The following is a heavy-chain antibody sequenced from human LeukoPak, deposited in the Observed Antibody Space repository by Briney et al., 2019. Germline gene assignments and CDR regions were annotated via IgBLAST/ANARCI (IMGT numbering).Heavy chain of an antibody. Sequence: ASVNVSCKASGYTFTGYYMHWVRQAPGQGLEWMGWINPNSGGTNYAQKFQGRVTMTRDTSISTAYMELSRLRSDDTAVYYCARDGSGSYWEYYFDYWGQGTLVTVSS. D-gene: IGHD1-26*01. CDR2: INPNSGGT. V-gene: IGHV1-2*02. CDR3: ARDGSGSYWEYYFDY. CDR1: GYTFTGYY. J-gene: IGHJ4*02.